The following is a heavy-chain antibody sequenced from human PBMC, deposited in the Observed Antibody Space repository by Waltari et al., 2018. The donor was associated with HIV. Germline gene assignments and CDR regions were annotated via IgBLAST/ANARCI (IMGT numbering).Heavy chain of an antibody. Sequence: EVQLVESGGGLIQPGGSLRLSCAASGFIVSSSYMSWVRQAPGKGLEWLSLIYSSGSTQYADSVRGRFTISRDTAKNTLYLQMNSLRAEDTAKYYCAKRFCSSTTCYIPDAFDIWGQGTLVTVSS. CDR2: IYSSGST. V-gene: IGHV3-53*01. CDR1: GFIVSSSY. J-gene: IGHJ3*02. CDR3: AKRFCSSTTCYIPDAFDI. D-gene: IGHD2-2*02.